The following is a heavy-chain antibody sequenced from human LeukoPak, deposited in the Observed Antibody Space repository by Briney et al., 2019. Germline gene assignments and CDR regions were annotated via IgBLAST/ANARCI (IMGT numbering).Heavy chain of an antibody. CDR2: IYYSGST. J-gene: IGHJ5*02. D-gene: IGHD4-17*01. CDR1: GGSISSYY. V-gene: IGHV4-59*01. CDR3: AKGGVYGDYVGDWFDP. Sequence: SETLSLTCTVSGGSISSYYWSWIRQPPGKGLEWIGYIYYSGSTNYNPSLKSRVTISVDTSKNQFSLKLSSVTAADTAVYYCAKGGVYGDYVGDWFDPWGQGTLVTVSS.